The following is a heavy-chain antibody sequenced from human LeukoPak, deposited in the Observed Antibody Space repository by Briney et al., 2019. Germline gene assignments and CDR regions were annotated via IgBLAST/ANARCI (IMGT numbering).Heavy chain of an antibody. J-gene: IGHJ4*02. CDR3: ARRPYSSSLIDY. CDR1: GFTFSTYD. V-gene: IGHV3-30*03. CDR2: ISYDGSNK. D-gene: IGHD6-13*01. Sequence: GGSLRLSCAASGFTFSTYDMHWVRQAPGKGLEWVAVISYDGSNKCYADSVKGRFTISRDNSKNTLYLQMNSLRAEDTAVYYCARRPYSSSLIDYWGQGTLVTFSS.